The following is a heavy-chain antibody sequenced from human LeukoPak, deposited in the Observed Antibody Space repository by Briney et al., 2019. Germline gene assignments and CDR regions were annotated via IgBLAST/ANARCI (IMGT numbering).Heavy chain of an antibody. J-gene: IGHJ4*02. D-gene: IGHD3-10*01. CDR3: ASTYGSGTSFLDY. CDR2: IYYSGST. CDR1: GGSISSSSHY. Sequence: SSETLSLTCTVSGGSISSSSHYWGWIRQPPGKGLEWIGSIYYSGSTYYNPSLKSRVTMSVDTSKNQFSLKLNSVTAADTAVYYCASTYGSGTSFLDYWGQGTLVTVSS. V-gene: IGHV4-39*01.